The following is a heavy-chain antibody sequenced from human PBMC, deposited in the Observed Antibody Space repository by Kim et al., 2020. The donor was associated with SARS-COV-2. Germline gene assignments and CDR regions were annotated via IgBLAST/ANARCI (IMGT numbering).Heavy chain of an antibody. CDR1: GYTFTSYA. J-gene: IGHJ4*02. CDR3: ARDRGGSGSYDY. D-gene: IGHD3-10*01. CDR2: INAGNGNT. Sequence: ASVKVSCKASGYTFTSYAMHWVRQAPGQRLEWMGWINAGNGNTKYSQKFQGRVTITRDTSASTAYMELSSLRSEDTAVYYCARDRGGSGSYDYWGQGTLVTVSS. V-gene: IGHV1-3*01.